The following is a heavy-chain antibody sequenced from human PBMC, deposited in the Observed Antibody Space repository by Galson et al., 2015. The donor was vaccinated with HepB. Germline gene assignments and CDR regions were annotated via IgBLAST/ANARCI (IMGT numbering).Heavy chain of an antibody. Sequence: SLRLSCAASGFTFSSYGMHWVRQAPGKGLEWVAVIWYDGSNKYYADSVKGRFTISRDNSKNTLYLQMNSLRAEDTAVYYCARDLWDMGGATRTRLDYYYYYGMDVWGQGTTVTVSS. J-gene: IGHJ6*02. CDR1: GFTFSSYG. CDR2: IWYDGSNK. V-gene: IGHV3-33*01. CDR3: ARDLWDMGGATRTRLDYYYYYGMDV. D-gene: IGHD1-26*01.